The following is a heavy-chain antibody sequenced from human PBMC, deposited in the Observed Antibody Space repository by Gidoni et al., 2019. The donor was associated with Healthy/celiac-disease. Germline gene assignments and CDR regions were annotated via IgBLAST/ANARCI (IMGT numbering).Heavy chain of an antibody. J-gene: IGHJ3*02. V-gene: IGHV5-51*01. CDR1: GYSFTSYW. Sequence: EVQLVQSGAEVHKPGESLKISCKGSGYSFTSYWIGWVRQMPGKGLELMGIIYPGDSDTRYSPSFQGQVTISADKSISTAYLQWSSLKASDTAMYYCARAEATIFGGGDAFDIWGQGTMVTVSS. D-gene: IGHD3-3*01. CDR2: IYPGDSDT. CDR3: ARAEATIFGGGDAFDI.